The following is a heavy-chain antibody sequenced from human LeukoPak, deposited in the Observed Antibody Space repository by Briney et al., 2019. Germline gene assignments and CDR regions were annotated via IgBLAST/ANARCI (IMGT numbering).Heavy chain of an antibody. CDR1: GFTSSIYA. D-gene: IGHD4-17*01. Sequence: PGGSLRLSYAVAGFTSSIYAMSWVRQAPGEGLEWVSSISGSGGRTSYADSVKGRFTIYRDHSKHTMYLQMNSLRAEDTAVYYCAKGHGDPLDYGGQGTLVTVSS. J-gene: IGHJ4*02. CDR2: ISGSGGRT. V-gene: IGHV3-23*01. CDR3: AKGHGDPLDY.